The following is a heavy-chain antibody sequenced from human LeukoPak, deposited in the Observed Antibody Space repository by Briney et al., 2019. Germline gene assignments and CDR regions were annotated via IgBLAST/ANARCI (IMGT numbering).Heavy chain of an antibody. V-gene: IGHV3-30*02. CDR3: ARDSSPYDSSAYWDALDI. CDR1: GFTFSNYG. CDR2: LQNHGGDI. Sequence: PGGSLRLSCAASGFTFSNYGMHWVRQAPDKGPEWVAFLQNHGGDIHYADSVEGRFTISRDNAKNSLYLQMNSLRAEDTAVYYCARDSSPYDSSAYWDALDIWGQGTMVTVSS. D-gene: IGHD3-22*01. J-gene: IGHJ3*02.